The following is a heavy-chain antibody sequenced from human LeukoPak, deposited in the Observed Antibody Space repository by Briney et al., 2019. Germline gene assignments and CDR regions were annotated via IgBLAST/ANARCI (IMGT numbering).Heavy chain of an antibody. Sequence: ASVKVSCKASGYTFTNYYMHWVRQAPGQGLEWRGIINPSGVGTTFAQRFQGRVTMTRDTSTSTVYMELSSLRSEDTAVYYCATPLGSGHVVAFDIWGQGTMVTVSS. CDR2: INPSGVGT. V-gene: IGHV1-46*01. D-gene: IGHD3-3*01. J-gene: IGHJ3*02. CDR1: GYTFTNYY. CDR3: ATPLGSGHVVAFDI.